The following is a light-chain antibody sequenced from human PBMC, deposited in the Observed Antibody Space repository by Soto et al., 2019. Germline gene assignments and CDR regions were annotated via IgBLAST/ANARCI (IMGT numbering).Light chain of an antibody. CDR1: QSVSNNY. CDR2: GAS. Sequence: EIVLTQSPGTLSLSPGERATLSCRASQSVSNNYLAWYQQNPGQVPRLLVYGASSRATGIPDRFSGSGSGTDFTLTISRLEPEDFAVYYCQQSVSSPYTFGQGTKLEIK. V-gene: IGKV3-20*01. J-gene: IGKJ2*01. CDR3: QQSVSSPYT.